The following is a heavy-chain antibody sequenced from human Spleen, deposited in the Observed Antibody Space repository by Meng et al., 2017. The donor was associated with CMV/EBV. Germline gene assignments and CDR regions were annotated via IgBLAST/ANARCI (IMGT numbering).Heavy chain of an antibody. Sequence: GESLKISCEASGFLYETYAMHWVRQAPGKGLEWVAVISYDGSKEYYADSVKGRFTISRDNYKNVLYLQMNGLRSEDTAVYYCARESSSRYYFDYWGQGTLVTVSS. CDR2: ISYDGSKE. D-gene: IGHD6-6*01. CDR1: GFLYETYA. J-gene: IGHJ4*02. V-gene: IGHV3-30-3*01. CDR3: ARESSSRYYFDY.